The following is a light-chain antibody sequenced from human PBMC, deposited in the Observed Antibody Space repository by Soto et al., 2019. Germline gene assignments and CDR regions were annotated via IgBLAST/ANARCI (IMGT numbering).Light chain of an antibody. CDR2: GAS. J-gene: IGKJ3*01. CDR1: QSVGSN. Sequence: ENVMTQSPATLSVSPGERATLSCRASQSVGSNLAWYQQKPGQAPRLLIYGASTRATGIPARFSGSGSGTEFTLTISSLQSEDFAVYYCQQYNNWPSLFGPGTKVDIK. V-gene: IGKV3-15*01. CDR3: QQYNNWPSL.